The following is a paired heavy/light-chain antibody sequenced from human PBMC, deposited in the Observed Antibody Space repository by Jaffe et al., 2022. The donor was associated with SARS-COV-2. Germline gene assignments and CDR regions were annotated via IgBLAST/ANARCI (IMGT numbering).Heavy chain of an antibody. CDR1: GFTFSASA. Sequence: EVQLVESGGGLVQPGGSLKLSCAASGFTFSASAMHWVRQASGKGLEWVGRIRSKANNYATAFAASVEGRFTISRDDSKNTAYLQMNSLKTEDTAIYYCTSKPGIAVAGTDRFDYWGQGTLVTVSS. CDR3: TSKPGIAVAGTDRFDY. D-gene: IGHD6-19*01. CDR2: IRSKANNYAT. V-gene: IGHV3-73*02. J-gene: IGHJ4*02.
Light chain of an antibody. CDR1: QKILYSSNNKNY. Sequence: DIVMTQSPDSLAVSLGERATINCKSSQKILYSSNNKNYLAWYQQKPGQPPKLLIYWASTRESGVPDRFSGSGSGTDFTLTISTLQAEDVAVYYCQQYYTTGTFGQGTKVEIK. CDR2: WAS. V-gene: IGKV4-1*01. J-gene: IGKJ1*01. CDR3: QQYYTTGT.